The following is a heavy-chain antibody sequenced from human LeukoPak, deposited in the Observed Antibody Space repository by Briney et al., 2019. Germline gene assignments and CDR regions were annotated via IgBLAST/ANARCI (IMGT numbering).Heavy chain of an antibody. D-gene: IGHD3-10*01. J-gene: IGHJ4*02. CDR1: VYTFTSYY. Sequence: ASVKVSCKSSVYTFTSYYMYWVRQAPGQGLEWMGIINPSGGSTRYAQKFQGRVTMTRDTSTSTVYMELSSLRSEDTAVYYCARDSGMVRGTVDYWGQGTLVTVSS. CDR2: INPSGGST. CDR3: ARDSGMVRGTVDY. V-gene: IGHV1-46*01.